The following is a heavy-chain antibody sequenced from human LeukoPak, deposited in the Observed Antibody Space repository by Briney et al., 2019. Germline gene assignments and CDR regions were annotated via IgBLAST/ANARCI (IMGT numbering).Heavy chain of an antibody. J-gene: IGHJ4*02. CDR3: AREGPLGKYYDY. CDR1: GGSINKSF. D-gene: IGHD3-16*01. V-gene: IGHV4-59*01. CDR2: FSYSGGA. Sequence: SETLSLTCTVSGGSINKSFWTWIRQPPGKGLEWIGYFSYSGGATYNPSLKSRVTISIDTSKNQFSLNLNSVTAADTAVYYCAREGPLGKYYDYWGPGTLVTVSS.